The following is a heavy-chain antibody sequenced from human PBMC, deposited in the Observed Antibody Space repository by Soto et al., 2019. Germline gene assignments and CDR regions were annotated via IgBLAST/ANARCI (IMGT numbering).Heavy chain of an antibody. J-gene: IGHJ2*01. CDR3: VRDFDWYFDV. CDR1: GFTFSNFW. V-gene: IGHV3-74*01. Sequence: GSLRLSCAVSGFTFSNFWMHWVRQIPGKGLVWVARINGDGTSKKYADSVKGRFTISRDNVKNTLYLQMNSLKVDDTAMYYCVRDFDWYFDVWGRGTLVTVSS. CDR2: INGDGTSK.